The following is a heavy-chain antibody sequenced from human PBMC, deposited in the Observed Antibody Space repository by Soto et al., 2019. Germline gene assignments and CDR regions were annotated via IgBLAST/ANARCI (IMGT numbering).Heavy chain of an antibody. J-gene: IGHJ4*02. CDR3: ARGGRYRGSYDLEYFDY. D-gene: IGHD1-26*01. Sequence: LSLTCTVSVGSISSYYWSWIRQPPGKGLEWIGYIYYSGSTNYNPSLKSRVTISVDTSKNQFSLKLSSVAAADTAVYYCARGGRYRGSYDLEYFDYWGQGTLVAVSS. CDR2: IYYSGST. CDR1: VGSISSYY. V-gene: IGHV4-59*01.